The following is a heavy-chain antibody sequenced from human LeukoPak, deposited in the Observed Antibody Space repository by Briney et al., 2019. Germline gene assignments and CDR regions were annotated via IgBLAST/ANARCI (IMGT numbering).Heavy chain of an antibody. CDR2: INHSGST. CDR1: GGSFSGYY. D-gene: IGHD2-2*01. V-gene: IGHV4-34*01. Sequence: SETLSLTCAVYGGSFSGYYWSWIRQPPGKGLEWIGEINHSGSTNYNPSIKSRVTISVDTSKNQFSLKLSSVTAADTAIYYCARAPIGYCSSTSCYAYDYWGQGTLVTVSS. J-gene: IGHJ4*02. CDR3: ARAPIGYCSSTSCYAYDY.